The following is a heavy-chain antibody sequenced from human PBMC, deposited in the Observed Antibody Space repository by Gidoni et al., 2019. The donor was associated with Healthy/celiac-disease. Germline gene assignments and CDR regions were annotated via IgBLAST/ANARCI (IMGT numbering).Heavy chain of an antibody. CDR3: AKDRGITGTYKMNYGMDV. CDR2: ISGSGGST. V-gene: IGHV3-23*01. J-gene: IGHJ6*02. D-gene: IGHD1-7*01. Sequence: EVQLLESGGGLVQPGGSLRLSCAASGFTFSSYAMSWVRQAPGKGLEWVSAISGSGGSTYYADSVKGRFTISRDNSKNTLYLQMNSLRAEDTAVYYCAKDRGITGTYKMNYGMDVWGQGTTVTVSS. CDR1: GFTFSSYA.